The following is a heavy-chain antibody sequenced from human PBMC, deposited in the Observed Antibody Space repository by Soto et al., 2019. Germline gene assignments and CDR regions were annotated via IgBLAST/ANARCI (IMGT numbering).Heavy chain of an antibody. Sequence: PSQTLSLTCAISGDSVSSNSAAWNWIRQSPSRGLEWLGRTYYRSKWYNDYAVSVKSRITINPDTSKNQFSLQLNSVTPEDTAVYYCARDNDIVVVPAAIGYGMDVWGQGTTVTVSS. J-gene: IGHJ6*02. D-gene: IGHD2-2*01. CDR3: ARDNDIVVVPAAIGYGMDV. CDR1: GDSVSSNSAA. CDR2: TYYRSKWYN. V-gene: IGHV6-1*01.